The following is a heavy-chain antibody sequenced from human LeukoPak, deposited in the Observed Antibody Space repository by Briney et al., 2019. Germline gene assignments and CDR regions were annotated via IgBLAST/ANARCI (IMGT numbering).Heavy chain of an antibody. D-gene: IGHD2-15*01. CDR2: ISQSGRT. CDR3: ARIGYCSGGSCYIYYYYYMDV. V-gene: IGHV4-34*01. CDR1: GESFSGFY. J-gene: IGHJ6*03. Sequence: KSSETLSLTCAVYGESFSGFYWSWIRQPPGRGLEWIGEISQSGRTNYNPSLKSRVTISIDTSKNEFSLKMTSVTAADTAVYYCARIGYCSGGSCYIYYYYYMDVWGKGTTVTVSS.